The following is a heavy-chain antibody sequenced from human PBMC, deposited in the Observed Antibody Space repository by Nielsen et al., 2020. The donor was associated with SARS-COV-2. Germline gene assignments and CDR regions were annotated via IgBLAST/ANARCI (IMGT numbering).Heavy chain of an antibody. D-gene: IGHD3-22*01. J-gene: IGHJ2*01. Sequence: SETLSLTCAVSGGSIGSSNWWSWVRQPPGKGLEWIGEIYHSGSTNYNPSLKSRVTTSVDKSKNQFSLKLSSVTAADTAVYYCARVSNYYDSSGYYYDWYFDLWGRGTLVTVSS. CDR1: GGSIGSSNW. CDR2: IYHSGST. CDR3: ARVSNYYDSSGYYYDWYFDL. V-gene: IGHV4-4*02.